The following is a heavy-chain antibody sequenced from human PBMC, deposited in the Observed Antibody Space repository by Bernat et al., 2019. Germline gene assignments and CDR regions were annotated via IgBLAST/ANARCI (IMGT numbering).Heavy chain of an antibody. D-gene: IGHD7-27*01. CDR2: IYSDGNT. CDR1: GFTVSNTY. J-gene: IGHJ4*02. CDR3: ARTTRNGDVDY. V-gene: IGHV3-66*01. Sequence: EVQVVEXGGGLVHPVGSLRLTCAASGFTVSNTYMSWVRQAPGKGLEWVSVIYSDGNTYYADSVKGRFTISRDNSKNTLYVQINRLRVDDTAVYYCARTTRNGDVDYWGQGTLVTVSS.